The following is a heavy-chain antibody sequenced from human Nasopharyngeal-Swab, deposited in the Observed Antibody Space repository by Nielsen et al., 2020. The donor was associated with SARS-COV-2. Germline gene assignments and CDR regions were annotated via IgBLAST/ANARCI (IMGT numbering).Heavy chain of an antibody. V-gene: IGHV1-69*04. J-gene: IGHJ4*02. CDR2: IIPILGIA. CDR3: ARDAAIGYYFDY. Sequence: SVNVPCKASGGTFRSYAISWVRQAPGQGLGWMGRIIPILGIANYAQKFQGRVTITADKSTSTAYMELSSLRSEDTAVYYCARDAAIGYYFDYWGQGTLVTVSS. D-gene: IGHD2-2*02. CDR1: GGTFRSYA.